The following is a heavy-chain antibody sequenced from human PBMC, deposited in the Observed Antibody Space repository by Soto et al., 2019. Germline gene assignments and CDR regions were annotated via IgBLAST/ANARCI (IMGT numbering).Heavy chain of an antibody. CDR3: VLCTTTSCYGKFDY. CDR1: GSTFSNSA. D-gene: IGHD2-2*01. Sequence: ASVKVSCKASGSTFSNSAIQWMRQARGERLEWIGWIVVGSGNTNYAQKIQERVTIIRDMSTSTSYMELSSLTSEDTAVYYCVLCTTTSCYGKFDYWGQGTLVTVSS. J-gene: IGHJ4*02. CDR2: IVVGSGNT. V-gene: IGHV1-58*02.